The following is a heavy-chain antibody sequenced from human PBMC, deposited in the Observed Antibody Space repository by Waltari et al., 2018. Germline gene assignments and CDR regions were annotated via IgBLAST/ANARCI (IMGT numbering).Heavy chain of an antibody. J-gene: IGHJ5*02. CDR1: GGTFRSSA. CDR3: AREFLEGGHDWFDP. V-gene: IGHV1-69*01. D-gene: IGHD3-3*01. Sequence: QVQLVQSGAEVKKPGSSVKVSCKASGGTFRSSAISWVRQAPGQGLEWMGGIIPIFGTANYAQKFQGRVTITADESTSTAYMELSSLRSEDTAVYYCAREFLEGGHDWFDPWGQGTLVTVSS. CDR2: IIPIFGTA.